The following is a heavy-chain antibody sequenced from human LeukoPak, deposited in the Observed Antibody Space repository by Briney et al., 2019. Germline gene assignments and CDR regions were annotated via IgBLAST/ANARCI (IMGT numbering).Heavy chain of an antibody. J-gene: IGHJ4*02. CDR1: GGSITTTNY. CDR2: ISLAGRT. D-gene: IGHD1-26*01. CDR3: SRESGPFCPFGH. V-gene: IGHV4-4*02. Sequence: SETLSLTCGVSGGSITTTNYWIWVRQPPGGGLEWIGEISLAGRTRYNPSLQSRVHISIDESKNHLYLNLASVTAADTAVYYCSRESGPFCPFGHWGQGTLVAVTS.